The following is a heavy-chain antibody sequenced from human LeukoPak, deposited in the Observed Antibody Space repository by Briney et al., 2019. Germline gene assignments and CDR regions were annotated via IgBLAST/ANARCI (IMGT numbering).Heavy chain of an antibody. CDR1: GGTFSSYA. CDR2: IIPIFGTA. D-gene: IGHD3-3*01. J-gene: IGHJ6*03. CDR3: ASFTISKSYYYYMDV. V-gene: IGHV1-69*05. Sequence: SVKVSCKASGGTFSSYAISWVRQAPGQGLEWMGGIIPIFGTANYAQKFQGRVTITTDESTSTAYMELSSLRSEDTAVYYCASFTISKSYYYYMDVWGKGTTVTVSS.